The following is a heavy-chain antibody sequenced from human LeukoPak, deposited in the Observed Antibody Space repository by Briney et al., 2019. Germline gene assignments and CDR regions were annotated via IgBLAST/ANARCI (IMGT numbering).Heavy chain of an antibody. CDR3: ARDGPSIVGAPLFDY. J-gene: IGHJ4*02. Sequence: SETLSLXCTVSGGSISSYYWSWIRQPAGKGLEWIGRIYTSGSTNYNPSLKSRVTMSVDTSKNQFSLKLSSVTAADTAVYYCARDGPSIVGAPLFDYWGQGTLVTVSS. V-gene: IGHV4-4*07. D-gene: IGHD1-26*01. CDR2: IYTSGST. CDR1: GGSISSYY.